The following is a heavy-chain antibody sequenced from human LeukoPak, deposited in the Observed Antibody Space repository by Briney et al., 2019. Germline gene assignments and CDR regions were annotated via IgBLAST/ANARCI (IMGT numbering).Heavy chain of an antibody. J-gene: IGHJ5*02. V-gene: IGHV1-69*04. D-gene: IGHD2-2*01. CDR1: GGTFNNDA. CDR2: MIPVLNTA. CDR3: ASLHCIDARHIRDR. Sequence: SVKVSCKASGGTFNNDAISWVRQAPGQGFEWMGQMIPVLNTADYAQKFEGKITISADTSTNTAYMELSSLRSEDTAVYYCASLHCIDARHIRDRWGQGTLVTVSS.